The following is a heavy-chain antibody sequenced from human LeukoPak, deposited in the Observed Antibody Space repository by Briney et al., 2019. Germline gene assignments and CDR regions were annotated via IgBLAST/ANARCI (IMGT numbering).Heavy chain of an antibody. J-gene: IGHJ4*02. D-gene: IGHD3-10*01. CDR1: GFTFSSYS. Sequence: PGGSLRLSCAASGFTFSSYSMNWVRQAPGKGLEWVSYISSSSSTIYYVDSVKGRFTISRDNAKNSLYLQMNSLRAEDTAVYYCARITNYYGSELNFDYWGQGTLVTVSS. V-gene: IGHV3-48*01. CDR2: ISSSSSTI. CDR3: ARITNYYGSELNFDY.